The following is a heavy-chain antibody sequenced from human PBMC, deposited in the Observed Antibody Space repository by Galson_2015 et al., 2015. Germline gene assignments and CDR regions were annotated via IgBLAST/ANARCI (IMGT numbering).Heavy chain of an antibody. CDR2: IKQDGSEK. J-gene: IGHJ4*02. V-gene: IGHV3-7*01. Sequence: SLRLSCAASGFTFSYYWMSWVRQAPGTGLEWVANIKQDGSEKYYVDSVKGRFTISRDNARNSLFLQMNSLRAEDTAVYYCARRYSSSADFFDRWGQGTLVTVSS. CDR1: GFTFSYYW. D-gene: IGHD6-6*01. CDR3: ARRYSSSADFFDR.